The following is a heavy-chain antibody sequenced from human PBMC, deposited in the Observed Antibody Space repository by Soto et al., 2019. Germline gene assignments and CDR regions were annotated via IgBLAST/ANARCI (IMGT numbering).Heavy chain of an antibody. D-gene: IGHD3-10*01. V-gene: IGHV1-3*01. CDR3: ASDVPFYYGSGSVDY. Sequence: QVPLVQSGAEVKKPGASVKVSCKASGYTFTSYAMHWVRQAPGQRLEWMGWINAGNGNTKYSQKFQGRVTITRDTSASTAYMELSSLRSEDTAVYYCASDVPFYYGSGSVDYWGQGTLVTVSS. CDR1: GYTFTSYA. CDR2: INAGNGNT. J-gene: IGHJ4*02.